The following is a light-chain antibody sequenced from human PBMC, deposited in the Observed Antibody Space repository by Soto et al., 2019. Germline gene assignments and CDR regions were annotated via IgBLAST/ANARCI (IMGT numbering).Light chain of an antibody. CDR3: MQNTQLPSIT. J-gene: IGKJ5*01. CDR1: HSLLHSDGKTY. CDR2: EVS. V-gene: IGKV2D-29*01. Sequence: DIVMTQTQLSVSVAPGRPTSSSCNSSHSLLHSDGKTYLYWYLQKPGQPPELLIYEVSNRFFGVPDRFSGSGSGTDFTLKISRVEAEDVGVYYCMQNTQLPSITFGQGTRLEIK.